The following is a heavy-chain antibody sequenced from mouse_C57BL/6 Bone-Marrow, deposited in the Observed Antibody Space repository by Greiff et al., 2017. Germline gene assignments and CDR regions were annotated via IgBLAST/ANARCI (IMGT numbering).Heavy chain of an antibody. D-gene: IGHD2-2*01. Sequence: QVQLQQPGTELVKPGASVKLSCKASGYTFTSYWMHWVKQRPGQGLEWIGNINPSNGGTNYNEKFQSKATLTVDKSSSTAYMQLSSLTSEDAAVYYCGYYGYDGPCWYVDVWGTGTTVTGSS. J-gene: IGHJ1*03. CDR2: INPSNGGT. CDR3: GYYGYDGPCWYVDV. V-gene: IGHV1-53*01. CDR1: GYTFTSYW.